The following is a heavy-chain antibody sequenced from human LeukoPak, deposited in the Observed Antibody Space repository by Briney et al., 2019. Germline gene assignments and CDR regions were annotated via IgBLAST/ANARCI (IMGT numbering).Heavy chain of an antibody. D-gene: IGHD2-2*01. V-gene: IGHV4-4*07. J-gene: IGHJ5*02. CDR1: GGSISSYY. CDR2: IYTSGST. CDR3: ARAVVPAADNWFDP. Sequence: KSSETLSLTCTVSGGSISSYYWSWIRQPAGKGLEWIGRIYTSGSTNYNPSLKSRVTMSVDTSKNQFSLKLSSVTAADTAVYYCARAVVPAADNWFDPWGQGTLVTVSS.